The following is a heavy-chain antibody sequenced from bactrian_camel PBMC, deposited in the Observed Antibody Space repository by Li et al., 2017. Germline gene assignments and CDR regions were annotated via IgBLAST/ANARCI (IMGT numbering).Heavy chain of an antibody. CDR3: ATDPWTGLPLGWIYIPDY. CDR2: LYPGGGTR. Sequence: HEQLVESGGGSVQAGESLRLACAASGYPQIAHCMAWFRQAPGKEREGVAALYPGGGTRLYADSVKGRFTISRDNAKNTLYLQMSSLKTEDTAVYYCATDPWTGLPLGWIYIPDYWGQGTQVTVS. J-gene: IGHJ4*01. D-gene: IGHD5*01. CDR1: GYPQIAHC. V-gene: IGHV3S1*01.